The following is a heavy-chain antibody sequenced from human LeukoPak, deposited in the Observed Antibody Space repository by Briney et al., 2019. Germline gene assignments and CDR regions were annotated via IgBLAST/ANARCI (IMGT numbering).Heavy chain of an antibody. V-gene: IGHV3-23*01. CDR3: AKNIGGFDY. J-gene: IGHJ4*02. CDR1: GFTFSSYA. Sequence: PGGSLRLSCAASGFTFSSYAMTWVRQAPGTGLEWVSAISDSGGSTYYADSAKGRFTISRDNSKNTLYLQMNSLRAEDTAVYYCAKNIGGFDYWGQGTLVTVSS. CDR2: ISDSGGST. D-gene: IGHD4-23*01.